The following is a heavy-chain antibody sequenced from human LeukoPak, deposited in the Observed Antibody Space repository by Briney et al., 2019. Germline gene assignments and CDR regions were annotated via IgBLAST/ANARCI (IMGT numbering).Heavy chain of an antibody. CDR3: ARHVLLWFGDPSPPRGAFDI. CDR2: IYYSGST. D-gene: IGHD3-10*01. CDR1: GGSISSYY. J-gene: IGHJ3*02. V-gene: IGHV4-59*08. Sequence: SETLSLTCTVSGGSISSYYWSWIRQPPGKGLEWIGYIYYSGSTNYNPSLKSRVTISVDTSKNQFSLKLSSVTAADTAVYYCARHVLLWFGDPSPPRGAFDIWGQGTMVTVSS.